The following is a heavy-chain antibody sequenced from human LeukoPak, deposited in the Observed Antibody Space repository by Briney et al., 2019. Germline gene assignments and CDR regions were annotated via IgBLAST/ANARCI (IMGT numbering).Heavy chain of an antibody. CDR1: GFTFSSYA. J-gene: IGHJ6*03. CDR3: AKLGEDFWSGYPGGYYYYYMDV. V-gene: IGHV3-23*01. D-gene: IGHD3-3*01. Sequence: GGSLRLSCAASGFTFSSYAMSWVRQAPGKGLEWVSAISGSGGSTYYADSVKGRFTISRDNSKNTLYLQMNSLRAEDTAVYYCAKLGEDFWSGYPGGYYYYYMDVWGKETTVTVSS. CDR2: ISGSGGST.